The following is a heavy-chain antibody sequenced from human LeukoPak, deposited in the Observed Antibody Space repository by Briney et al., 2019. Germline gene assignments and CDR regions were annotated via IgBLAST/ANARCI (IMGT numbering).Heavy chain of an antibody. J-gene: IGHJ4*02. D-gene: IGHD3-22*01. V-gene: IGHV4-4*07. Sequence: SETLSLTCTVSGGSISSYYWSWIRQPAGKGLEWIGRIYRSGSTNYNPSLKSRVTMSVDTSKNQFSLKLSSVTAADTAVYYCARANSYDSSGHYYKFDYWGQGTLVTVSS. CDR2: IYRSGST. CDR3: ARANSYDSSGHYYKFDY. CDR1: GGSISSYY.